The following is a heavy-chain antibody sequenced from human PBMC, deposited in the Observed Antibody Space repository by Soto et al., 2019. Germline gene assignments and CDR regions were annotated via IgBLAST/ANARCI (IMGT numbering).Heavy chain of an antibody. CDR1: GYTFTSYA. V-gene: IGHV1-18*04. CDR2: ISNYNGNT. D-gene: IGHD4-17*01. J-gene: IGHJ4*02. CDR3: ARAEGTTSDFDY. Sequence: QVQLVQSGAEVKRPGASVKVSCKASGYTFTSYAFSWVRQAPGQGLEWMGWISNYNGNTNYAQKLQGRVTMTTDTSTSTGYMELRSLRSDDTAVYFCARAEGTTSDFDYWGQGTLVTVSS.